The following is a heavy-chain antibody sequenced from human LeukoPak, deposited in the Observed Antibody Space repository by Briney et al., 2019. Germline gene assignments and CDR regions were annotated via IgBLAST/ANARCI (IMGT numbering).Heavy chain of an antibody. Sequence: GGSLRLSCAASGFXFNSYAIHWVRQAPGKGLEWVAVISYDGSKKYHADSVKGRFTISRDNSKNTLSLQMNSLRAEDTAVYYCARDPYFDSSGYPYYFDYWGQGTLVTVSS. J-gene: IGHJ4*02. V-gene: IGHV3-30*07. CDR1: GFXFNSYA. D-gene: IGHD3-22*01. CDR3: ARDPYFDSSGYPYYFDY. CDR2: ISYDGSKK.